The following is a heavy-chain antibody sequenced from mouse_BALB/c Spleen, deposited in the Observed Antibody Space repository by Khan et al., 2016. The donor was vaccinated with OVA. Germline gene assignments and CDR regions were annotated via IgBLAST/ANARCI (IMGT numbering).Heavy chain of an antibody. CDR2: ISSSGTYT. J-gene: IGHJ3*01. V-gene: IGHV5-9*02. D-gene: IGHD3-2*01. CDR3: SRDQTARATWRFAY. CDR1: GFAFSTYD. Sequence: EVELVESGGGLVKPGGSLKLSCAASGFAFSTYDMSWVRQTPEKRLEWVATISSSGTYTYYSVSVKGRFTISRDNARNTLYLQMSSLRSEDTALYYCSRDQTARATWRFAYWGQGTLVTVSA.